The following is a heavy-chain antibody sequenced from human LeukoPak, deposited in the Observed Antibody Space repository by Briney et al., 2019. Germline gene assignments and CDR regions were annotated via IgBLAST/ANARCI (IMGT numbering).Heavy chain of an antibody. CDR3: AREGLAYCGGDCYHYFDY. Sequence: GGSLRLSCAASGFTFSSHWMHWVRQAPGKGLEWVAVIWYDGSNKYYADSVKGRFTISRDNSKNTLYLQMNSLRAEDTAVYYCAREGLAYCGGDCYHYFDYWGQGTLVTVSS. J-gene: IGHJ4*02. D-gene: IGHD2-21*02. CDR1: GFTFSSHW. CDR2: IWYDGSNK. V-gene: IGHV3-33*08.